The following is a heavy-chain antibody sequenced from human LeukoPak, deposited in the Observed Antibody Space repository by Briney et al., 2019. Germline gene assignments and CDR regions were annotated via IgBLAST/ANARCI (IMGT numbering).Heavy chain of an antibody. J-gene: IGHJ6*03. Sequence: GGSLRLSCAASGFTFDDYAMHWVRQAPGKGLEWVSGISWNSGSIGYADSVKGRFTISRDNAKNSLYLQINSLRAEDTALYYCAASRTNYYYYMDVWGKGATVTISS. CDR1: GFTFDDYA. D-gene: IGHD2-2*01. CDR3: AASRTNYYYYMDV. V-gene: IGHV3-9*01. CDR2: ISWNSGSI.